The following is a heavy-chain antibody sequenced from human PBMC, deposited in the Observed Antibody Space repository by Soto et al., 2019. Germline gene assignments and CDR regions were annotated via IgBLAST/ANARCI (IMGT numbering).Heavy chain of an antibody. CDR3: TTDSSDLWFGELLRRTDAFDI. CDR1: GFTFSNAW. D-gene: IGHD3-10*01. V-gene: IGHV3-15*07. Sequence: GGSLRLSCAASGFTFSNAWMNWVRQAPGKGLEWVGRIKSKTDGGTTDYAAPVKGRFTISRDDSKNTLYLQMNSLKTEDTAVYYCTTDSSDLWFGELLRRTDAFDIWGQGTMVTVSS. CDR2: IKSKTDGGTT. J-gene: IGHJ3*02.